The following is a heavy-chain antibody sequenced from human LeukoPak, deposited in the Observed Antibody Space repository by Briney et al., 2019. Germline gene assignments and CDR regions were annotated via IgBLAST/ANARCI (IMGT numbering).Heavy chain of an antibody. CDR3: ARLGYFDWFYDY. Sequence: GESLKISCKGSGYSFTNYWIGWVRQMPGKGLEWMGIIYPGDSETKYSPSFQGQVTISADKSINTAYLQWSSLKASDSAMYYCARLGYFDWFYDYWGQGTLVTVSS. CDR1: GYSFTNYW. V-gene: IGHV5-51*01. J-gene: IGHJ4*02. CDR2: IYPGDSET. D-gene: IGHD3-9*01.